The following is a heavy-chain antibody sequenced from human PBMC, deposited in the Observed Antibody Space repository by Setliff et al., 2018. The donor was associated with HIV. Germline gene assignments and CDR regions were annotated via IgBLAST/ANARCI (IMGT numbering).Heavy chain of an antibody. CDR2: SPGSDTT. D-gene: IGHD3-10*01. CDR1: GFTVSSSY. Sequence: GGSLRLSCEASGFTVSSSYMAWVRQAPGKGLEWVSAISPGSDTTYHADSVKGRFTLSRDNSENALFLQMNSLRPEDTATYYCTMALYMDVWGKGTTVTVSS. CDR3: TMALYMDV. J-gene: IGHJ6*03. V-gene: IGHV3-53*05.